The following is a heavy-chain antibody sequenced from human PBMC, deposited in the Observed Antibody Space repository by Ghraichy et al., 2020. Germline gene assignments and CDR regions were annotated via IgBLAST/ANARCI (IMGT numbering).Heavy chain of an antibody. J-gene: IGHJ4*02. CDR3: ARDRIAVAADVGFWDY. CDR2: INWNGGST. V-gene: IGHV3-20*04. CDR1: GFTFDDYG. D-gene: IGHD6-19*01. Sequence: GESLHISCAASGFTFDDYGMSWVRQAPGKGLEWVSGINWNGGSTGYADSVKGRFTISRDNAKNSLYLQMNSLRAEDTALYYCARDRIAVAADVGFWDYWGQGTLVTVSS.